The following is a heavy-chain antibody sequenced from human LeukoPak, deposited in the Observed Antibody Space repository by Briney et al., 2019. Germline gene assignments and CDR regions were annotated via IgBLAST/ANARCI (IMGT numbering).Heavy chain of an antibody. CDR2: ISSSGSTI. CDR1: GFTFSDYY. CDR3: ARVSPARGSYYDSSGYGGDY. V-gene: IGHV3-11*01. Sequence: GGSLRLSCAASGFTFSDYYMSWIRQAPGKGLECLSYISSSGSTIYYAVSVEGRFTISRDHAKNSLYLQMNCLRAEDTAVYYCARVSPARGSYYDSSGYGGDYWGQGTLVTVSS. J-gene: IGHJ4*02. D-gene: IGHD3-22*01.